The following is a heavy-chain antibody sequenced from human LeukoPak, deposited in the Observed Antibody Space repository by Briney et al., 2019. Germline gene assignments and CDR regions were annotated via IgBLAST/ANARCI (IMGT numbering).Heavy chain of an antibody. CDR3: ASDVDTAMEDDY. Sequence: AGGSLRLSCAASGFTVSSNYMSWVRQAPGKGLEWVSVIYSGGTTYYADSVKGRFTISRDNSKNTLYLQMSSLRAEDTAVYYCASDVDTAMEDDYWGQGTLVTVSS. J-gene: IGHJ4*02. CDR1: GFTVSSNY. D-gene: IGHD5-18*01. CDR2: IYSGGTT. V-gene: IGHV3-53*05.